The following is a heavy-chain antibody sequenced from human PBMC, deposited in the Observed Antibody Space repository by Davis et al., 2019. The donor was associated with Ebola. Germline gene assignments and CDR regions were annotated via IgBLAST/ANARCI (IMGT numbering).Heavy chain of an antibody. CDR2: TRYDGSKE. J-gene: IGHJ4*02. V-gene: IGHV3-30*02. CDR1: GFTFSSYG. CDR3: ARAGYEILTGYYESPDF. Sequence: GESLKISCAASGFTFSSYGMHWVRQAPGKGLELVGFTRYDGSKEHYADSVKGRFTISRDNSKNTLYLQMNSLRPEDGAVYYCARAGYEILTGYYESPDFWGQGTLVTVSS. D-gene: IGHD3-9*01.